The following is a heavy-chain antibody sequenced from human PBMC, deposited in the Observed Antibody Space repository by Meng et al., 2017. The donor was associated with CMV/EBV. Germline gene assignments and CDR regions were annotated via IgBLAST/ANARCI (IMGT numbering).Heavy chain of an antibody. V-gene: IGHV3-21*01. CDR3: ARDYWVFDLLRPDGYYYGMDV. J-gene: IGHJ6*02. D-gene: IGHD3-3*01. CDR2: ISSSSSYI. Sequence: ETLSLTCAVYGGSFSGYYWSWIRQPPGKGLEWVSSISSSSSYIYYADSVKGRFTISRDNAKNSLYLQMNSLRAEDTAAYYCARDYWVFDLLRPDGYYYGMDVWGQGTTVTVSS. CDR1: GGSFSGYY.